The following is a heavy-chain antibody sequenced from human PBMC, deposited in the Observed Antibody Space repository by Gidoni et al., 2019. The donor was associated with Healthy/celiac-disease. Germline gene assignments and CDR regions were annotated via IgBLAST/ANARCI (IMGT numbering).Heavy chain of an antibody. V-gene: IGHV1-46*01. Sequence: QVQLVQSGAEVKKPGASVKVSCKASGYTFTSYYMHWVRQAPGQGLEWMGIINPSGGSTSYAQKFQGRVTMTRDTSTSTVYMELSSLRSEDTAVYYCAREAPIAVAGPNFDYWGQGTLVTVSS. D-gene: IGHD6-19*01. CDR3: AREAPIAVAGPNFDY. CDR1: GYTFTSYY. CDR2: INPSGGST. J-gene: IGHJ4*02.